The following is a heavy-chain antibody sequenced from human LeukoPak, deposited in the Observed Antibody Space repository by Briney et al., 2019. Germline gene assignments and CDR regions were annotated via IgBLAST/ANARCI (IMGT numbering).Heavy chain of an antibody. D-gene: IGHD2-21*01. CDR3: AKDRGLFLHYYYYGMDV. CDR2: INHSGST. Sequence: PSETLSLTCAVYGGSFSGYYWSWIRQPPGKGLEWIGEINHSGSTNYNPSLKSRVTISVDTSKNQFSLKLSSVTAADTAVYYCAKDRGLFLHYYYYGMDVWGQGTTVTVSS. V-gene: IGHV4-34*01. J-gene: IGHJ6*02. CDR1: GGSFSGYY.